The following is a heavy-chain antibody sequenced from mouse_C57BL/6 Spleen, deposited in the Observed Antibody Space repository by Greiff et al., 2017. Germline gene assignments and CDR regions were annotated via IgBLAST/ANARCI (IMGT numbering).Heavy chain of an antibody. D-gene: IGHD3-2*02. Sequence: VKLQQPGAELVKPGASVKLSCKASGYTFTSYWMHWVKQRPGQGLEWIGMIHPNSGSTNYNEKFKSKATLTVDKSSSTAYMQLSSLTSEDSAVYYCVRGQLRLRSYAMDYWGQGTSVTVSS. CDR3: VRGQLRLRSYAMDY. J-gene: IGHJ4*01. CDR1: GYTFTSYW. V-gene: IGHV1-64*01. CDR2: IHPNSGST.